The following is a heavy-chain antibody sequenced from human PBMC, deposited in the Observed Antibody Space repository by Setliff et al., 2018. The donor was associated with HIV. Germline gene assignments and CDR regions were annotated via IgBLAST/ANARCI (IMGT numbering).Heavy chain of an antibody. Sequence: SETLSLTCTVSGGSISSYFWSWIRQPPGKGLEWIGYIYTNGSTNYSPSLKSRVTISVDISKNQFSLKLTSVTAADTAMYFCARDSPADGGNPGRFQRWGQGTLVTVSS. CDR3: ARDSPADGGNPGRFQR. V-gene: IGHV4-4*08. D-gene: IGHD2-15*01. CDR1: GGSISSYF. J-gene: IGHJ1*01. CDR2: IYTNGST.